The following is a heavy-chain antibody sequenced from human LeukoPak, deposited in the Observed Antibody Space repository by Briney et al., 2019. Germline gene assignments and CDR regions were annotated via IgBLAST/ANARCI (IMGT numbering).Heavy chain of an antibody. CDR2: IYYSGST. D-gene: IGHD2-2*01. Sequence: SETLSLTCAVYGGSLSGYYWSWIRQPPGKGLEWIGSIYYSGSTYYNPSLKSRVTISVDTYKNQFSLKLSSVTAADTAVYYCARDKAPAASSWFDPWGQGTLVTVSS. CDR1: GGSLSGYY. J-gene: IGHJ5*02. CDR3: ARDKAPAASSWFDP. V-gene: IGHV4-34*01.